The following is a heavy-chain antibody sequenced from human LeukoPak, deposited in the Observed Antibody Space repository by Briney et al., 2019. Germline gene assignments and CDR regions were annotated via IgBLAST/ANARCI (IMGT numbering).Heavy chain of an antibody. Sequence: SETLSLTCAVHGGSFSGYYWSWIRQPPGKGLEWIGEINHSGSTNYNPSLKSRVTISVDTSKNQFSLKLSSVTAADTAVYYCARKFDYDILTGYHRMGGWFDPWGQGTLVTVSS. CDR3: ARKFDYDILTGYHRMGGWFDP. V-gene: IGHV4-34*01. CDR1: GGSFSGYY. D-gene: IGHD3-9*01. CDR2: INHSGST. J-gene: IGHJ5*02.